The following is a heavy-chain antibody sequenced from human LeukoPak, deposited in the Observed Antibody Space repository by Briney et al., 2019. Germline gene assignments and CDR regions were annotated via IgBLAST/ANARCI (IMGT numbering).Heavy chain of an antibody. J-gene: IGHJ4*02. Sequence: ASVKVSCKASGYTFTGYYMYWVRQAPGQGLEWMGWINPNSGGTNYAQKFQGRVTMTRDTSISTAYMELSRLRSDDTAVYYCARGARWAYSPPNYYDSSGLTPAPIDYWGQGTLVTVSS. CDR1: GYTFTGYY. CDR3: ARGARWAYSPPNYYDSSGLTPAPIDY. V-gene: IGHV1-2*02. CDR2: INPNSGGT. D-gene: IGHD3-22*01.